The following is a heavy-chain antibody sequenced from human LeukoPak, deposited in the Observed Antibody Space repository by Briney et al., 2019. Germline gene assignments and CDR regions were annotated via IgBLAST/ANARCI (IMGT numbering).Heavy chain of an antibody. CDR3: ARDPFGWSAGY. Sequence: SETLSLTCAVYGGSFSGYYWSWIRQPPGKGLEWIGEINHSGSTNYNPSLKSRVTISVDTSKNQFSLKLSSVTAADTAVYYCARDPFGWSAGYWGQGTLVTVSS. CDR1: GGSFSGYY. J-gene: IGHJ4*02. V-gene: IGHV4-34*01. D-gene: IGHD6-19*01. CDR2: INHSGST.